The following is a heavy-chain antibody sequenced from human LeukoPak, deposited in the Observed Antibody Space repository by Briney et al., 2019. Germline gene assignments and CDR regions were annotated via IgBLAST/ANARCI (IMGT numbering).Heavy chain of an antibody. V-gene: IGHV1-2*02. D-gene: IGHD3-10*01. CDR2: VNPNSGGT. J-gene: IGHJ5*02. CDR3: ARGVYYYGSGSYYNPDNWFDP. CDR1: GNTFAGYY. Sequence: GASVKVSCKASGNTFAGYYVHWVRQAPGLGLEWMGWVNPNSGGTNYAQKFQGRVTMTRDTSISTAYMELSRLRSDDTAVYYCARGVYYYGSGSYYNPDNWFDPWGQGTLVTVSS.